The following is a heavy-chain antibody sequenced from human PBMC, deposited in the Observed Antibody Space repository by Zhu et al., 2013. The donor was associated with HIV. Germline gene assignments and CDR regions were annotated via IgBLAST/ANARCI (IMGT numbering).Heavy chain of an antibody. CDR1: GYTFTSYG. Sequence: QVQLVQSGAEVEKPGASVKVSCKASGYTFTSYGISWVRQAPGQGLEWMGWISTSNGNTHSAQNFQGRVTMTTDTSTRTAYMELSSLRSDDTAVYYCARDLWGAVPDLNCWGQGTLVTVSS. CDR3: ARDLWGAVPDLNC. J-gene: IGHJ4*02. D-gene: IGHD6-19*01. V-gene: IGHV1-18*04. CDR2: ISTSNGNT.